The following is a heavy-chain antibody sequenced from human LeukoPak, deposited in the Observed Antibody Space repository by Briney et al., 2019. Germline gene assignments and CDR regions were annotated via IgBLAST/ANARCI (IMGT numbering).Heavy chain of an antibody. J-gene: IGHJ4*02. CDR2: IWYDASNK. V-gene: IGHV3-33*01. CDR3: VRGVGVSRFNYLDS. Sequence: GGPLRLSCAASGFTFSSFGMHWVRQAPGTGLEWVAVIWYDASNKYYADSVKGRFTISRDNSKNTLYLQMNSLRDDDTAVYYCVRGVGVSRFNYLDSWGQGTLVIVSS. D-gene: IGHD6-13*01. CDR1: GFTFSSFG.